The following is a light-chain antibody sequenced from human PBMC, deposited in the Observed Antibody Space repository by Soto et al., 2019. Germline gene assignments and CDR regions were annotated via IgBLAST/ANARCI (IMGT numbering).Light chain of an antibody. CDR3: AAWDDSLNGYV. CDR2: NNN. J-gene: IGLJ1*01. CDR1: SSNIGTNA. Sequence: QSVLTQPPSASGTPGQRVTISCSGGSSNIGTNAVNWYQQLPGTAPKLLIYNNNQRPSGVPDRFSGSKSGTSASLAISGLQSEDEADYYCAAWDDSLNGYVFRPGTKVTVL. V-gene: IGLV1-44*01.